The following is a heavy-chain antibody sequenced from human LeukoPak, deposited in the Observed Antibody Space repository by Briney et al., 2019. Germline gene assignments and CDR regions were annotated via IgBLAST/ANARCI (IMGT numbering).Heavy chain of an antibody. CDR3: AKAAKSGYYYNYYYYMDV. D-gene: IGHD3-22*01. Sequence: PGGSLRLSCAASGFTFSSYGMHWVRPAPGKGLEWVAVIWYDGSNKYYADSVKGRFTISRDNSKNTLYLQMNSLRAEDTAVYYCAKAAKSGYYYNYYYYMDVWGKGTTVTVSS. CDR1: GFTFSSYG. V-gene: IGHV3-33*06. CDR2: IWYDGSNK. J-gene: IGHJ6*03.